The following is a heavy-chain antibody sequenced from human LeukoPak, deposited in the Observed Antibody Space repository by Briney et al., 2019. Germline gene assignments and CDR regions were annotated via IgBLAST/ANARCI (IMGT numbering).Heavy chain of an antibody. J-gene: IGHJ4*02. Sequence: SETLSLTCAVYGGSFSGYYWSWIRQPPGKGLEWIGEINHSGSTNYNPSLKSRVTISVDTSKNQFSLKLSSVTAADTAVYYCARHPWISPEFDYWGQGTLVTVSS. CDR3: ARHPWISPEFDY. CDR2: INHSGST. CDR1: GGSFSGYY. V-gene: IGHV4-34*01. D-gene: IGHD5-12*01.